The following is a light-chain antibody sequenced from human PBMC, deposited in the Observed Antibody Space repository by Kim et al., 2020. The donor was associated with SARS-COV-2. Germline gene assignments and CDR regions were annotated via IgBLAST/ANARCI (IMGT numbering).Light chain of an antibody. J-gene: IGKJ1*01. CDR3: QQHNNWPLT. CDR2: GAS. V-gene: IGKV3-15*01. CDR1: QSVGSY. Sequence: EIVMTQSPAPLSVSPGERATLSCRASQSVGSYLAWYQQKLGQAPRLLIHGASTRATGIPARFSGSGSGTEFTLTISSLQSEDFAVYYCQQHNNWPLTFGQGTKVDIK.